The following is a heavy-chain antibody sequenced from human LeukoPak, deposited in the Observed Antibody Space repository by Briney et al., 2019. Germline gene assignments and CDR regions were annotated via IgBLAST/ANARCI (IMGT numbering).Heavy chain of an antibody. CDR3: ARDPYSGSYGADYYYYMDV. Sequence: GGSLRLSCSASGFSFSSYEMNWVRQAPGKGLEWISYIIGSGNTIYYADSVKGRFTISRDNAKSSLYLQMNSLRAEDTAVYYCARDPYSGSYGADYYYYMDVWGKGTTVTISS. J-gene: IGHJ6*03. CDR2: IIGSGNTI. D-gene: IGHD1-26*01. CDR1: GFSFSSYE. V-gene: IGHV3-48*03.